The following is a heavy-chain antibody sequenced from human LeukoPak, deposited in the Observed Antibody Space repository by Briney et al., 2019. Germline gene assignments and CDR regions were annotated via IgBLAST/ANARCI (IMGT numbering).Heavy chain of an antibody. Sequence: SETLSLTCAVSGGSISSGGYSWSWIRQPPGEGLEWIGYIYHSGSTYYNPSLKSRVTISVDRSKNQFSLKLSSVTAADTAVYYCARASITMVRGDGAFDIWGQGTMVTVSS. D-gene: IGHD3-10*01. CDR1: GGSISSGGYS. V-gene: IGHV4-30-2*01. CDR2: IYHSGST. J-gene: IGHJ3*02. CDR3: ARASITMVRGDGAFDI.